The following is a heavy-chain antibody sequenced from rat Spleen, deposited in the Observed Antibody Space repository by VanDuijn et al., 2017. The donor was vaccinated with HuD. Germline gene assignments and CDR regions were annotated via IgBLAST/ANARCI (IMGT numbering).Heavy chain of an antibody. J-gene: IGHJ2*01. CDR3: AVAGYGY. D-gene: IGHD1-7*01. CDR1: GFIFSRSA. Sequence: EVQLVETGGGLVQPGRSLKLSCVASGFIFSRSAMAWVRQAPTKGLEWVATIIYDGSSTYYRDSVKGRFIISRDNAENTVYLQMNSLRCEDTATYYCAVAGYGYWGQGVMVTVSS. V-gene: IGHV5-29*01. CDR2: IIYDGSST.